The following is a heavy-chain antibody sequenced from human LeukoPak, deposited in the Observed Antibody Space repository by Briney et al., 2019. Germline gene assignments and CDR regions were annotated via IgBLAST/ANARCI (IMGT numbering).Heavy chain of an antibody. CDR2: VFNNGGT. V-gene: IGHV4-59*01. Sequence: SETLSLTCTVSGGSIGSYPWNWFRQPSGKGLEWIGIVFNNGGTKHNPSLKSRVAISVDTSKNQFALKLTSVTAADTAVYYCVASYGGYVLDYWGQGALVIVSS. J-gene: IGHJ4*02. CDR3: VASYGGYVLDY. CDR1: GGSIGSYP. D-gene: IGHD5-12*01.